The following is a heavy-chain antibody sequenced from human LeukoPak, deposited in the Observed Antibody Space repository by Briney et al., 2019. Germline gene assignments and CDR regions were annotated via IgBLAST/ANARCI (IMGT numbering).Heavy chain of an antibody. D-gene: IGHD2-2*01. CDR3: ARVHSTSRPGAFDI. J-gene: IGHJ3*02. Sequence: ASVKVSCKASGYTFTSYGISWVRQAPGQGLEWMGWISAYNGNTNYAQKLQGRVTMTTDTSTSTAYMELRSLRSDDAAVYYCARVHSTSRPGAFDIWGQGTMVTVSS. CDR1: GYTFTSYG. V-gene: IGHV1-18*01. CDR2: ISAYNGNT.